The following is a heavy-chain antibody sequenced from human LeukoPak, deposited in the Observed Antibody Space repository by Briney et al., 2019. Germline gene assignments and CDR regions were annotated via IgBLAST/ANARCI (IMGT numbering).Heavy chain of an antibody. Sequence: GGSLRLSCAASGFTFSSYAMSWVRQAPGKGLEWVSGISNSGVSTYYADSVKGRFTISRDNSKYTLYLQMNSLRAEDTAVYYCAKGSTVAVPHYYYYGMDVWGQGTTVTVSS. CDR1: GFTFSSYA. J-gene: IGHJ6*02. CDR2: ISNSGVST. CDR3: AKGSTVAVPHYYYYGMDV. V-gene: IGHV3-23*01. D-gene: IGHD1-1*01.